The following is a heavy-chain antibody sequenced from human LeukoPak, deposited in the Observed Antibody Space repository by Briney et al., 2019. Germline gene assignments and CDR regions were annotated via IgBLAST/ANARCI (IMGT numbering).Heavy chain of an antibody. CDR3: ASDLPAATT. D-gene: IGHD2-2*01. V-gene: IGHV3-21*01. CDR1: GFTFSGYS. J-gene: IGHJ5*02. Sequence: GGSLRLSCAASGFTFSGYSMSWVRQAPGKGLEWVSSISGSSTYIFYADSVKRRFTISRDNAQNALYLQMNSLRAEDTAVYYCASDLPAATTWGQGTLVTVSS. CDR2: ISGSSTYI.